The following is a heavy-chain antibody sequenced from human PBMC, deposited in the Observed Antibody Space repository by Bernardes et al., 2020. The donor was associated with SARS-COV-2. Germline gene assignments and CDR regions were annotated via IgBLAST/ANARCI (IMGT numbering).Heavy chain of an antibody. CDR3: ARNSYGALFDF. CDR2: ISSSGSTI. D-gene: IGHD5-18*01. V-gene: IGHV3-11*04. J-gene: IGHJ4*02. Sequence: GGSLRLSCAASGFTFSDYWMHWVRQAPGKGLEWLSYISSSGSTIYYADSVKGRFPISRDNAKNSVFLQLNSLRTEDTAIYYCARNSYGALFDFWGQGILVTVSS. CDR1: GFTFSDYW.